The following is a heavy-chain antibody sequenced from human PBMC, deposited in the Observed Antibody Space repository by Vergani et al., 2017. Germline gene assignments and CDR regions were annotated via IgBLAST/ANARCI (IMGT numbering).Heavy chain of an antibody. D-gene: IGHD4-11*01. V-gene: IGHV3-30*03. CDR2: ISYDGNKK. Sequence: QVQLVESGGGEVQPGRSLRLSCSAAGFPFSDYGVHWVRQAPGKGLEWVSVISYDGNKKNYADSVKGRFTIARDNSKNTLYLEMNALRAEDTAVYYCARDFLTRVTTLNYSDIGVWVKGTTVTVS. CDR1: GFPFSDYG. CDR3: ARDFLTRVTTLNYSDIGV. J-gene: IGHJ6*03.